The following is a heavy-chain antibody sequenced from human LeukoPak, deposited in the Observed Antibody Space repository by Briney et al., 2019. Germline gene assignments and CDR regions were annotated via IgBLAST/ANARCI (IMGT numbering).Heavy chain of an antibody. V-gene: IGHV3-23*01. Sequence: GGSLRLSCAASGFTFGSYAISWVRQAPGKGLEWVSTISGSGDSTYYADSVKGRFTISRDNAKNSLYLQMNSLRAEDTAVYYCARGGKYYDFWSGYSDYYYGMDVWGQGTTVTVSS. D-gene: IGHD3-3*01. CDR2: ISGSGDST. CDR1: GFTFGSYA. CDR3: ARGGKYYDFWSGYSDYYYGMDV. J-gene: IGHJ6*02.